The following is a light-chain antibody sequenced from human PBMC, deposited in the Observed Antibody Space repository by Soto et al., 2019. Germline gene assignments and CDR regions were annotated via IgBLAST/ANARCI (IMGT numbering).Light chain of an antibody. Sequence: DVVMTQSPLYLPVTLGQPASISCRSSQSLVYSDGNTFLNWFQQRPGQYQRRLISKVSNRDSGVPDRYSGSGAGTDFTLKISRVEAEDVGVDSYCIQGTHWLPTFGQVTKVEIK. CDR1: QSLVYSDGNTF. CDR3: IQGTHWLPT. CDR2: KVS. V-gene: IGKV2-30*01. J-gene: IGKJ1*01.